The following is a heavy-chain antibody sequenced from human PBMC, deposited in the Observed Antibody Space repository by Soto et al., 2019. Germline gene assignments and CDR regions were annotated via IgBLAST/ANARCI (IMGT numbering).Heavy chain of an antibody. D-gene: IGHD3-9*01. V-gene: IGHV4-39*01. J-gene: IGHJ4*01. CDR1: GGSVISSSYY. CDR3: GRLEGLATISYYFDY. Sequence: QLQLQESGPGLVKPSETLSLTCTVSGGSVISSSYYWGWVRQPPGKGLEWIGSVYYSGSTYYSPSLESRVTISVDKSKNQFSLKLMSLSAADTAVYYCGRLEGLATISYYFDYWGQGALVTVSS. CDR2: VYYSGST.